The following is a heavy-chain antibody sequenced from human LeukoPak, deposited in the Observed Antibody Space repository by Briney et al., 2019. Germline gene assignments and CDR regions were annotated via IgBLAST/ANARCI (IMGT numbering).Heavy chain of an antibody. V-gene: IGHV3-7*01. CDR2: IKQDGSEK. D-gene: IGHD3-16*01. CDR3: ARVMSASVWRSYGSYYYYYYMDI. CDR1: GFTFSSHW. Sequence: PGGSLRLSCAASGFTFSSHWMSWVRQAPGKGLEGVANIKQDGSEKYSVDSVKGRFTISRDNAQNSLYMQMNSLRAEDTAVYYCARVMSASVWRSYGSYYYYYYMDIWGKGTTVTVSS. J-gene: IGHJ6*03.